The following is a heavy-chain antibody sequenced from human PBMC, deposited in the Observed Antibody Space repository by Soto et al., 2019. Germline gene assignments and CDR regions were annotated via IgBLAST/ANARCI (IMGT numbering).Heavy chain of an antibody. V-gene: IGHV1-3*01. CDR1: GYTFTSYS. CDR3: ARVCSGGSCYPDAFDI. Sequence: ASVKVSCNASGYTFTSYSMHWVRQAPGQRLEWMGWINAGNGNTKYSQKFQGRVTITRDTSASTAYMELSSLRSEDTAVYYCARVCSGGSCYPDAFDICGQGTMVTVSS. D-gene: IGHD2-15*01. CDR2: INAGNGNT. J-gene: IGHJ3*02.